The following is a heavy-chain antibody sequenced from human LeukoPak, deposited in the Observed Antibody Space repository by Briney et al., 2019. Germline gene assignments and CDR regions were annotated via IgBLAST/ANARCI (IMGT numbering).Heavy chain of an antibody. CDR2: ISGSGGST. CDR3: AHGAMYQLDY. J-gene: IGHJ4*02. D-gene: IGHD2-2*01. CDR1: GFTFSSYA. V-gene: IGHV3-23*01. Sequence: GGSLRLSCAASGFTFSSYAMSWVRQAPGKGLEWVSAISGSGGSTYYADSVKGRFTISGDNSRNTLFLQMNSLRAEDTAVYYCAHGAMYQLDYWGQGTLVAVSS.